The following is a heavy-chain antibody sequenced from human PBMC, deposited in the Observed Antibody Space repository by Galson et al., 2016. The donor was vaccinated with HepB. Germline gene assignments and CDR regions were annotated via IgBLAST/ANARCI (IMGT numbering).Heavy chain of an antibody. Sequence: SLRLSCAASGFSFEDYAMHWVRQVPGKGLEWVSGISWNSVNLGYADSVKGRFTISRDNGRNSLFLQMNSLRPDDTALCYCAKDMHYNFRNFALWGRGTLVTVSP. D-gene: IGHD3-3*01. CDR3: AKDMHYNFRNFAL. V-gene: IGHV3-9*01. CDR2: ISWNSVNL. J-gene: IGHJ2*01. CDR1: GFSFEDYA.